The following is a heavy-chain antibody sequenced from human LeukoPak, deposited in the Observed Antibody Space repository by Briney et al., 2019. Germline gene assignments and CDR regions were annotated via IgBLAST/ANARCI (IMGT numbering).Heavy chain of an antibody. D-gene: IGHD3-9*01. Sequence: GGSLRLSCAASGFTFSSYSMNWVRQAPGKGLEWVSSISSSSSYIYYADSVKGRFTISRDNAKDSLYLQMNSLRAEDTAVYYCATTYYDILTGYSWGQGTLVTVSS. J-gene: IGHJ5*02. CDR1: GFTFSSYS. CDR3: ATTYYDILTGYS. CDR2: ISSSSSYI. V-gene: IGHV3-21*01.